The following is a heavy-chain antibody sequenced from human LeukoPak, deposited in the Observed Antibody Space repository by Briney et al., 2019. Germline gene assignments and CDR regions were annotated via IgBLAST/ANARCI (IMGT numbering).Heavy chain of an antibody. CDR1: GFAFSSYE. J-gene: IGHJ3*02. CDR2: ITSSGSTI. CDR3: VREGVTMLGAFDI. V-gene: IGHV3-48*03. Sequence: GALRLSCAASGFAFSSYETNWVRQAPGKGLEWVSFITSSGSTIHYADSVKGRFTISRDNAKNSLYLQMKTLRAEDTAVYYCVREGVTMLGAFDIWGQGTVVTVSS. D-gene: IGHD3-10*02.